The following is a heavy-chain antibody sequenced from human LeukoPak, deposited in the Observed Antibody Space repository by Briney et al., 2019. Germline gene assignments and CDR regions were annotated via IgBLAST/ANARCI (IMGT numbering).Heavy chain of an antibody. CDR1: GGYISSSNW. J-gene: IGHJ4*02. CDR3: ARDSSVEDNYFDY. V-gene: IGHV4-4*02. D-gene: IGHD2-15*01. CDR2: IYHSGST. Sequence: SETLSLTCDVSGGYISSSNWWAWVRQPPGKGLEWIGEIYHSGSTNYNPSLKSRVTIPVDKSKNQFSLKLSSVTAADTAVYYCARDSSVEDNYFDYWGQGTLVTVSS.